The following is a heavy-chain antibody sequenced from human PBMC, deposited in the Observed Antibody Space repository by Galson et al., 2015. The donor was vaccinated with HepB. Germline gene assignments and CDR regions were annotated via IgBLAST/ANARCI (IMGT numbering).Heavy chain of an antibody. D-gene: IGHD2-15*01. CDR3: AKDDQRYCSGGSCYLDFDY. J-gene: IGHJ4*02. V-gene: IGHV3-30*18. Sequence: SLRLSCAASGFTFSSYGMHWVRQAPGKGLEWVAVISYDGSNKYYADSVKGRFTISRDNSKNTLYLQMNSLRAEDTAVYYCAKDDQRYCSGGSCYLDFDYWGQGTLVTVSS. CDR1: GFTFSSYG. CDR2: ISYDGSNK.